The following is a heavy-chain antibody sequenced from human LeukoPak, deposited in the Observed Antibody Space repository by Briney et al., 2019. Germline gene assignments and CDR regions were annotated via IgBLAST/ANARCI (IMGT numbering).Heavy chain of an antibody. CDR3: ARAISYYDYVWGSYRYFDY. D-gene: IGHD3-16*02. Sequence: ASVKVSCKASGYTFTNFDINWVRQAPGQGLEWMGWMNPVSGNAGSAQKFQGRVTMTRNTSISTAYMELSSLRSEDTAVYYCARAISYYDYVWGSYRYFDYWGQGTLVTVSS. V-gene: IGHV1-8*01. CDR1: GYTFTNFD. J-gene: IGHJ4*02. CDR2: MNPVSGNA.